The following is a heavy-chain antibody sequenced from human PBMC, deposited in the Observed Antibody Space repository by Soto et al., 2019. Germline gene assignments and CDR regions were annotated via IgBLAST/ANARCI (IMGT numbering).Heavy chain of an antibody. D-gene: IGHD6-19*01. CDR2: VYYTGST. CDR1: GGSISGSY. CDR3: ARSVAVPGAHIDY. V-gene: IGHV4-59*01. J-gene: IGHJ4*02. Sequence: SETLSLTCSVSGGSISGSYWSWIRQSPGKGLEWLGYVYYTGSTNYSPSLRSRVSISVDTSKNEFSLRLSSVTAADTAVYFCARSVAVPGAHIDYWGQGAQVTVSS.